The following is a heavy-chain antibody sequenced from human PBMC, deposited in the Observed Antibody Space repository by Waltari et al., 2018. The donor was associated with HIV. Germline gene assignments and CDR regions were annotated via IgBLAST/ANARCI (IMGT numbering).Heavy chain of an antibody. CDR3: ARIGTYQRWCFDN. CDR1: GYSFTSYW. Sequence: EVQLVQSGAEARKPGESLKISCKGSGYSFTSYWIAWVRQMPGKGLELMGIIYPGDSDTRYSPSFQGQVTISADKSISTAYLQWSSLKASDTAMYYCARIGTYQRWCFDNWGQGTLVTVSS. V-gene: IGHV5-51*03. CDR2: IYPGDSDT. J-gene: IGHJ4*02. D-gene: IGHD2-8*02.